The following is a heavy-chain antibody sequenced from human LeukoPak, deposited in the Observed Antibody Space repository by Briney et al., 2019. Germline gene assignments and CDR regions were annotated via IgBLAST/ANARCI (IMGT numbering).Heavy chain of an antibody. CDR2: ISYDGSSK. CDR1: GFTFSSYG. CDR3: AKDAYLDY. J-gene: IGHJ4*02. V-gene: IGHV3-30*18. Sequence: GGYLRLSCAASGFTFSSYGMHWVRQAPGQELEWVAVISYDGSSKYYADSVKGRFTISRDNSTNTLYLQMNSLRAEDTAVYYCAKDAYLDYWGQGTLVSVPS.